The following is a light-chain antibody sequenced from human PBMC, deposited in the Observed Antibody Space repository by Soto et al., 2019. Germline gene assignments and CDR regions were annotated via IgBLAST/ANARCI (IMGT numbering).Light chain of an antibody. CDR3: SSYSSSTTPVI. Sequence: QSALTQPASVSGSPGQSITISCTGTSSDVGAYNYVSWYQQHPGKAPKLMIYEVSNRPSGVSNRFSGSKSGNTASLTISGLQAEDEADYYCSSYSSSTTPVIFGGGTKLTAL. CDR1: SSDVGAYNY. V-gene: IGLV2-14*01. J-gene: IGLJ2*01. CDR2: EVS.